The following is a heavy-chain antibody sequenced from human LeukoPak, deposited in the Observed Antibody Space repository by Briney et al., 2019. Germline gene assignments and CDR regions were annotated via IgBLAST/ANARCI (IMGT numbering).Heavy chain of an antibody. D-gene: IGHD3-22*01. Sequence: GGSLRLSCAASGFTFSSYGMHWVRQAPGKGLEWVTFIRFDGSNKYYTDSVKGRFTISRDNSKNTLYLQMNSLRAEDTAVYYCAKPETYYYDSSGPDYWGQGTLVTVSS. J-gene: IGHJ4*02. V-gene: IGHV3-30*02. CDR1: GFTFSSYG. CDR3: AKPETYYYDSSGPDY. CDR2: IRFDGSNK.